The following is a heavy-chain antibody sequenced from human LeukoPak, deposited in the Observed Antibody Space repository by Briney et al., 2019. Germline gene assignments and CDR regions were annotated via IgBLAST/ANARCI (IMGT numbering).Heavy chain of an antibody. CDR3: ARHAITMIVVELNGMGV. D-gene: IGHD3-22*01. V-gene: IGHV4-59*08. CDR2: IYYSGST. J-gene: IGHJ6*02. Sequence: SETLSLTCTVSGGSISSYYWSWIRQPPGKGLEWIGYIYYSGSTNYNPSLKSRVTISVDTSKNQFSLKLSSVTAADTAVYYCARHAITMIVVELNGMGVWGQGTTVTVSS. CDR1: GGSISSYY.